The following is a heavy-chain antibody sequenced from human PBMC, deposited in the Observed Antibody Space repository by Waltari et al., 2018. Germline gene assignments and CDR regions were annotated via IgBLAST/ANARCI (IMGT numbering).Heavy chain of an antibody. CDR3: AKDRYYYDSSGYVDY. V-gene: IGHV3-23*04. CDR1: GFTFSRYA. J-gene: IGHJ4*02. CDR2: ISGSGGST. D-gene: IGHD3-22*01. Sequence: EVQLVESGGGLVQPGGSLRLSCAASGFTFSRYAMSWVRQAPGKGLEWVSAISGSGGSTYYADSVKGRFTISRDNSKNTLYLQMNSLRAEDMAVYYCAKDRYYYDSSGYVDYWGQGTLVTVSS.